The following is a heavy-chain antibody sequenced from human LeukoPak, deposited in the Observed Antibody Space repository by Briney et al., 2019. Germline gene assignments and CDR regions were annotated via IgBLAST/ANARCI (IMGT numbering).Heavy chain of an antibody. CDR3: ARVSMRVRGARRFDP. Sequence: ASVKVSCKASGYTFTSYDVNWVRQATGQGLEWMGWMSPDSGNTGYAQKFQGRVTMTRDTSISTAYLDLSSLTSEDTAVYYCARVSMRVRGARRFDPWGQGTLVTVSP. D-gene: IGHD3-10*01. J-gene: IGHJ5*02. V-gene: IGHV1-8*01. CDR2: MSPDSGNT. CDR1: GYTFTSYD.